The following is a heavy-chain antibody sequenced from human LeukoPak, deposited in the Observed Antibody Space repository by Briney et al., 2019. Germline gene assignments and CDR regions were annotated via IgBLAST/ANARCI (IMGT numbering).Heavy chain of an antibody. D-gene: IGHD1-26*01. CDR2: IKQDGSEK. Sequence: GGPLRLFCGASGFTFSSYWMSWVRPAPGGGGEGVANIKQDGSEKYYVDSVKGRFTISRDNAKNSLYLQMNGLRAEETAVYYCARRKWELPNGDYYSYYYMDVWGKGTTVTVSS. J-gene: IGHJ6*03. V-gene: IGHV3-7*01. CDR1: GFTFSSYW. CDR3: ARRKWELPNGDYYSYYYMDV.